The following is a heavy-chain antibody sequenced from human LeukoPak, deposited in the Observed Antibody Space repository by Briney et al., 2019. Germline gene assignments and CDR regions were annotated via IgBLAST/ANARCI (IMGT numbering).Heavy chain of an antibody. CDR2: INPNSGGT. V-gene: IGHV1-2*02. D-gene: IGHD2-8*01. CDR1: GYTFTGYY. J-gene: IGHJ4*02. Sequence: ASVKVSCKASGYTFTGYYMHWVRQAPGQGLEWMGWINPNSGGTNYAQKFQGRVTMTRDTSIGTAYMELSRLRSDDTAVYYCARGDRTNGVCYTCDYWGQGTLVTVSP. CDR3: ARGDRTNGVCYTCDY.